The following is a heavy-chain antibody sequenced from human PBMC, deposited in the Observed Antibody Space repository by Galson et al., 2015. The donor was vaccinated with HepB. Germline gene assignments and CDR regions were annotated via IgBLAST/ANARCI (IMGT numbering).Heavy chain of an antibody. V-gene: IGHV3-66*01. CDR3: ARDGYSSSWYVRYFDL. D-gene: IGHD6-13*01. CDR1: GFSFTRYA. J-gene: IGHJ2*01. Sequence: SLRLSCAASGFSFTRYAMTWVRQAPGKGLEWVSVIYSGGSTYYADSVKGRFTISRDNSKKTLYLQMNSLRAEDTAVYYCARDGYSSSWYVRYFDLWGRGTLVTVSS. CDR2: IYSGGST.